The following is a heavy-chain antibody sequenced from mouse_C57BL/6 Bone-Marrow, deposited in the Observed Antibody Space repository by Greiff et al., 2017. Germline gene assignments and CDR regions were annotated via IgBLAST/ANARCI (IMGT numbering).Heavy chain of an antibody. CDR3: ARRITTVLDY. D-gene: IGHD1-1*01. CDR1: GYTFTSYW. CDR2: IYPGSGST. Sequence: VQLQQSGAELVKPGASVKMSCKASGYTFTSYWITWVKQRPGQGLEWIGDIYPGSGSTNYNAKFKSKATLTVDTSSSTAYMQLSSLTSEDSAVYYCARRITTVLDYWGQGTTLTVSS. V-gene: IGHV1-55*01. J-gene: IGHJ2*01.